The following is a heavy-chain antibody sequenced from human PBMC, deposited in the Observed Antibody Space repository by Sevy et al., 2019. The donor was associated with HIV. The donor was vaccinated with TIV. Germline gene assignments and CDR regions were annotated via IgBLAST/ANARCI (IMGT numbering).Heavy chain of an antibody. CDR1: GFTFSSYA. CDR3: AKVGYYDSSAGAFDI. CDR2: ISGSGGST. Sequence: GGSLRLSCAASGFTFSSYAMSWVRQAPGKGLEWVSAISGSGGSTYYADSVKGRFTITRDNSKNTLYLQMNSLRAEDTAVYYCAKVGYYDSSAGAFDIWGQGTMVTVSS. D-gene: IGHD3-22*01. J-gene: IGHJ3*02. V-gene: IGHV3-23*01.